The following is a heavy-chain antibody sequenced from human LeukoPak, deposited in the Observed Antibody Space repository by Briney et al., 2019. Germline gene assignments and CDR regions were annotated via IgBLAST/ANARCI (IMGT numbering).Heavy chain of an antibody. CDR3: ARAPASLGTYYDFH. V-gene: IGHV4-39*07. Sequence: ETLSLTCTVSGGSISSSSYYWGWIRQPPGKGLEWIGGIYYSGSTYYNPSLKSRVTISVDTSKNQFSLKLSSVTAADTAVYYCARAPASLGTYYDFHWGQGTLVTVSS. J-gene: IGHJ4*02. CDR2: IYYSGST. CDR1: GGSISSSSYY. D-gene: IGHD3-3*01.